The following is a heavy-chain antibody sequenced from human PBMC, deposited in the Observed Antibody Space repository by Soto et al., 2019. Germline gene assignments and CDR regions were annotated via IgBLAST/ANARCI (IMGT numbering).Heavy chain of an antibody. CDR3: ARDEYSSGWYDY. CDR2: IYYSGST. J-gene: IGHJ4*02. D-gene: IGHD6-19*01. CDR1: GGSISGYY. V-gene: IGHV4-59*01. Sequence: PSETLSLTCTVSGGSISGYYWSWIRQPPGKGLEWIGYIYYSGSTNYNPSLKSRVTISVDTSKNQFSLKLSSVTAADTAVYYCARDEYSSGWYDYWGQGTLVTVSS.